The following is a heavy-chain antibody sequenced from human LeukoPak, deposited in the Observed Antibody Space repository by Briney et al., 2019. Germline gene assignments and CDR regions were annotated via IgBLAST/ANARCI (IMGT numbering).Heavy chain of an antibody. Sequence: GGSLRLSCAASGFTFSNYALHWVRQAPGKGLEWVAVISYDGSNKFYADSVRGRFTISGDNSKNTLFLQMNSLRPEDTAVYYCARGPDYDILADYFDYWGQGTLVTVSS. CDR1: GFTFSNYA. J-gene: IGHJ4*02. V-gene: IGHV3-30*04. D-gene: IGHD3-9*01. CDR3: ARGPDYDILADYFDY. CDR2: ISYDGSNK.